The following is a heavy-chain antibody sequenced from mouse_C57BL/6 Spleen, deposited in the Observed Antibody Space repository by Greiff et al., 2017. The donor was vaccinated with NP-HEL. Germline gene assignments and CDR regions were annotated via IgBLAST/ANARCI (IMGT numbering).Heavy chain of an antibody. CDR2: IDPSDSYT. Sequence: QVQLQQPGAELVKPGASVKLSCKASGYTFTSYWMQWVKQRPGQGLEWIGEIDPSDSYTNYNQKFKGKATLTVDTSSSTAYMQLSSLTSEDSAVYYWARTGGAGAYWGQGTLVTVSA. V-gene: IGHV1-50*01. CDR3: ARTGGAGAY. CDR1: GYTFTSYW. J-gene: IGHJ3*01.